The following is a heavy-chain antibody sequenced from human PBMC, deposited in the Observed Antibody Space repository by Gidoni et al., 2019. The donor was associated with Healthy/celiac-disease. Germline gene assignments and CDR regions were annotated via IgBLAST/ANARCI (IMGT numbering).Heavy chain of an antibody. V-gene: IGHV3-48*01. D-gene: IGHD3-3*01. J-gene: IGHJ4*02. Sequence: EVQLVESGGGLVQPGGSLRLSCAASGFTFSSYSMNWVRQAPGKGLVWVSYISSSSSTIYYADSVKGRFTISRDNAKNSLYLQMNSLRAEDTAVYYCARDRSYYDFWSDGRFDYWGQGTLVTVSS. CDR2: ISSSSSTI. CDR3: ARDRSYYDFWSDGRFDY. CDR1: GFTFSSYS.